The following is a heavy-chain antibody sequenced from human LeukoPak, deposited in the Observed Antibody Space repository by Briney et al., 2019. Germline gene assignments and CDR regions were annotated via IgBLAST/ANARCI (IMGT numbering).Heavy chain of an antibody. Sequence: GGSLRLSCAASGFTFSSYSMNWVRQAPGKGLEWVSYISSSSSNIYYADSVKGRFTISRDNSKNTLYLQMSSLRAEDTAVYYCVKDGTVTTSSGYFDLWGRGTLVTVSS. J-gene: IGHJ2*01. V-gene: IGHV3-48*01. CDR2: ISSSSSNI. CDR3: VKDGTVTTSSGYFDL. CDR1: GFTFSSYS. D-gene: IGHD4-17*01.